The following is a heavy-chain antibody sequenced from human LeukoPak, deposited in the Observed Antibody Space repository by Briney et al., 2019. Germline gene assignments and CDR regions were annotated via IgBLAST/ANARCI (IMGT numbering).Heavy chain of an antibody. V-gene: IGHV3-30-3*01. CDR2: ISYDGSNK. D-gene: IGHD2-2*01. J-gene: IGHJ4*02. Sequence: GGSLRLSCAASGFTFSSYAMHWVRQAPGKGLEWVAVISYDGSNKYYADSVKGRFTISRDNSKNTLYLQMNSLRAEDTALYYCAKDKHEVVPAADEYWGQGTLVTVSS. CDR1: GFTFSSYA. CDR3: AKDKHEVVPAADEY.